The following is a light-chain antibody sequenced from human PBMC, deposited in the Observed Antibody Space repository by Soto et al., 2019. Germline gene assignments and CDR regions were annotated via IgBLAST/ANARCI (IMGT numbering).Light chain of an antibody. V-gene: IGKV4-1*01. CDR3: QQFYSNPPT. Sequence: DIVMTQSPDSLAVSLGERATISRKSSQTVLHSSNNKNYLAWYQQKPGQPPKLLIYWASIRESGVTERISGSGSGTDFTLTISSLHVEDVAVYYCQQFYSNPPTLGGGTKVDMK. J-gene: IGKJ4*01. CDR2: WAS. CDR1: QTVLHSSNNKNY.